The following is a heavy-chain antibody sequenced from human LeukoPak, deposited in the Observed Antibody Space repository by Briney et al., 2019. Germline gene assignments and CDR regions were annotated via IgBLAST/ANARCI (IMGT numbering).Heavy chain of an antibody. CDR2: INPNSGGT. V-gene: IGHV1-2*02. CDR3: ARDCGYSYGYVERTWFDP. D-gene: IGHD5-18*01. J-gene: IGHJ5*02. Sequence: ASVKVSCKASGYTFTGYYMHWVRQAPGQGLEWMGWINPNSGGTKYAQKFQGRVTMARDTSISTAYMELSRLRSDDTAVYYCARDCGYSYGYVERTWFDPWGQGTLVTVSS. CDR1: GYTFTGYY.